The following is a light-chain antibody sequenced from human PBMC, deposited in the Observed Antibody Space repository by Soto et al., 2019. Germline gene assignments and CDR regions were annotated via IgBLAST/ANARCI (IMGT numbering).Light chain of an antibody. Sequence: QSVLTQPASVSGSPGQSITIPCTGTSSDVGGYNYVSWYQQHPGRAPKLVIYKVSDRPSGVSSRFSASKSGNTASLTISGLQAEDEADYYCAAWDDDLHGWVFGSGTKLTVL. CDR3: AAWDDDLHGWV. V-gene: IGLV2-14*01. J-gene: IGLJ1*01. CDR2: KVS. CDR1: SSDVGGYNY.